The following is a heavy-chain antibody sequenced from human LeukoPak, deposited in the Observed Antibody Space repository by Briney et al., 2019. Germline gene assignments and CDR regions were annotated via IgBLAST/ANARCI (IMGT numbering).Heavy chain of an antibody. CDR2: ISSSGYTI. CDR3: VRDGQYSGSYNWFDP. J-gene: IGHJ5*02. D-gene: IGHD1-26*01. Sequence: GGSLRLSCAASGFTFSSHEVNWVRQSPGKGLEWVSYISSSGYTIYYADFVQGRFTISRDNAKNSLYLQMNSLRAEDTAVYYCVRDGQYSGSYNWFDPWGQGTLVTVSS. CDR1: GFTFSSHE. V-gene: IGHV3-48*03.